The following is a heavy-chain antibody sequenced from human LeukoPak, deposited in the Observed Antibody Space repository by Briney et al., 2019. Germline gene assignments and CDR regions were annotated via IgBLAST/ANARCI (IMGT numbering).Heavy chain of an antibody. Sequence: ASVKVSCKASGGTFSSYSISWVRQAPGQGLEWMGGIIPIFCTANYAQTFQGRVTITTDESTSTAYMELSSLRSEDTAVYYCARDSRYYGSGSPEVVDYWGQGTLVTVSS. CDR3: ARDSRYYGSGSPEVVDY. CDR1: GGTFSSYS. D-gene: IGHD3-10*01. V-gene: IGHV1-69*05. CDR2: IIPIFCTA. J-gene: IGHJ4*02.